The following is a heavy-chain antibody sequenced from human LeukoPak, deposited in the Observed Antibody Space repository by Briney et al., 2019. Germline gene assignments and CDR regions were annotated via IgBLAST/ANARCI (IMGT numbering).Heavy chain of an antibody. CDR2: IKKDGSEK. CDR3: TRVRSDTGRDACPEY. Sequence: GGSLRLSCVASGFIFSNFWMSWVRQAPGKGLEWVANIKKDGSEKHYVDSVKGRFTISRDNAKSLLYLQMSSLRAEDTAVYYCTRVRSDTGRDACPEYWGQGTLVTVSS. V-gene: IGHV3-7*03. D-gene: IGHD2-8*02. CDR1: GFIFSNFW. J-gene: IGHJ4*02.